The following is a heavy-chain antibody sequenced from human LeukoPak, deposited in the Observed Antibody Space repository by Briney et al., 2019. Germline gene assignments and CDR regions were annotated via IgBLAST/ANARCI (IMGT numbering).Heavy chain of an antibody. J-gene: IGHJ3*02. CDR2: INPSGGST. Sequence: GASVKVSCKASGYTFTSYYMHWVRQAPGQGLEWMGIINPSGGSTSYAQKFQGRVTMTRDTSTSTVYMKLSSLRSEDTAVYYCARVREYYDILTGVVGGAFDIWGQGTMVTVSS. D-gene: IGHD3-9*01. CDR3: ARVREYYDILTGVVGGAFDI. CDR1: GYTFTSYY. V-gene: IGHV1-46*01.